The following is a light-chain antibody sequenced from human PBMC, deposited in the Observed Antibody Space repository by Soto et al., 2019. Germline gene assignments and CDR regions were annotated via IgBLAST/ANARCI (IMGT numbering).Light chain of an antibody. CDR1: QSVTTF. CDR3: QHRGNWPPSIT. J-gene: IGKJ5*01. V-gene: IGKV3-11*01. CDR2: DAS. Sequence: EVGLTQSPPSLSLSPGARATLSCRASQSVTTFLAWYQQKPGQSPRLLIYDASDRATGIPARFSGSGSGTDFALTISSLAPDDFAVYFSQHRGNWPPSITFGHGTLLEIK.